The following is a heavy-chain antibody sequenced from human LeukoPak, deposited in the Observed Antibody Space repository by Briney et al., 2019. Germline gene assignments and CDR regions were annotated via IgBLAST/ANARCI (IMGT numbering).Heavy chain of an antibody. J-gene: IGHJ4*02. CDR1: GFTFSSYA. CDR2: IYPGDST. V-gene: IGHV3-66*01. CDR3: AGSLAYCGGDCRLGDY. Sequence: TGGSLRLSCAASGFTFSSYAMSWVRQAPGKGLEWVSVIYPGDSTYYADSVKGRFTISRDNSKNTLYLQMNSLRPEDTAVYYCAGSLAYCGGDCRLGDYWGQGTLVTVSS. D-gene: IGHD2-21*02.